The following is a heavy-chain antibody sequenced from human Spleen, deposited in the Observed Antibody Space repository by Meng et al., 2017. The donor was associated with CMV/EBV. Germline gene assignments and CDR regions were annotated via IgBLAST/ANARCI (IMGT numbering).Heavy chain of an antibody. CDR3: ARVAYTTTTFEYYYGMKV. V-gene: IGHV1-46*01. CDR1: GYTFSTYQ. D-gene: IGHD3-16*01. J-gene: IGHJ6*02. CDR2: ISPSRGTR. Sequence: ASVKVSCKASGYTFSTYQMHWVRQAPGQGLEWIAIISPSRGTRSNAQKFQGRVTMTSDTSTSTVYMELSSLTSEDTAVYYCARVAYTTTTFEYYYGMKVWGQGTAVTVSS.